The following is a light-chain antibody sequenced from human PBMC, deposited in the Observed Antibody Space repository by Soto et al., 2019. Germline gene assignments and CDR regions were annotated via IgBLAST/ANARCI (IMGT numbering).Light chain of an antibody. Sequence: DLQMSKSPSSLCSSVEDRNTITCRASQSISSYLNWYQQKPWKAPKLRIYAASSLQSGVQSRFSGFVFFKHMTVYNIGLRSRHSAKPYFQPSWRTAQMLGQGTKVDI. CDR1: QSISSY. V-gene: IGKV1-39*01. CDR2: AAS. J-gene: IGKJ1*01. CDR3: QPSWRTAQM.